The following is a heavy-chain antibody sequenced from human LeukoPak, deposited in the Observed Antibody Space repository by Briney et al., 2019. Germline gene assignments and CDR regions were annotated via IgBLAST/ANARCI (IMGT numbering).Heavy chain of an antibody. V-gene: IGHV4-30-2*01. J-gene: IGHJ4*02. D-gene: IGHD3-10*01. Sequence: NASETLSLTCAVSGGSISSGGYSWSWIRQPPGKGLEWIGYIYHSGSTYYNPSLKSRVTISVDRSKNQFSLKLSSVTAADTAVYYCARYMVRGVTGDYFDYWGQGTLVTVSS. CDR2: IYHSGST. CDR1: GGSISSGGYS. CDR3: ARYMVRGVTGDYFDY.